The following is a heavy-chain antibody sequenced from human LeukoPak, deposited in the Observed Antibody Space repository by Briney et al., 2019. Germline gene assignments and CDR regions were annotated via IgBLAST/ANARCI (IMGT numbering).Heavy chain of an antibody. V-gene: IGHV4-59*12. Sequence: SETLSLTCTVSGGSISSYYWYWIRQPPGKGLEWIGYISGNTNYNPSLKSRVTISVDTSKNQISLKLSSVTAADTAVYYCARGFHAFDIWGQGTMVTVSS. J-gene: IGHJ3*02. CDR1: GGSISSYY. CDR2: ISGNT. CDR3: ARGFHAFDI.